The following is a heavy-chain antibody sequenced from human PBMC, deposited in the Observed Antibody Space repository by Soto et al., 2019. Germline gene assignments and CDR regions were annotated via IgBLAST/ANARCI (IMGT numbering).Heavy chain of an antibody. Sequence: QVQLVQSGAEVKKPGASVKVSCKASGYTFTSYGISWVRQAPGQGLEWMGWISAYNGNTNYAQNLQGRVTMTPDTTTNTAYMELRNLRSDDTAVYYCARVIAAAADFDYWGQGTLVTVSS. CDR1: GYTFTSYG. CDR3: ARVIAAAADFDY. D-gene: IGHD6-13*01. V-gene: IGHV1-18*01. J-gene: IGHJ4*02. CDR2: ISAYNGNT.